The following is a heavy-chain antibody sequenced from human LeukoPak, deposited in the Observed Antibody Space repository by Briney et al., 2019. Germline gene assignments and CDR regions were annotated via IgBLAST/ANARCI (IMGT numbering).Heavy chain of an antibody. CDR2: IYYTGST. D-gene: IGHD3-9*01. V-gene: IGHV4-31*03. Sequence: SETLSLTCSVSGGSINSDNSYLSWIRQHPGKGLEWIAYIYYTGSTYYNPSLKSRLTISVGTSKNQFSLKLSSVTAADTAVYYCARAVGYDILTGYNRGWFFDLWGRGTLVTVSS. CDR3: ARAVGYDILTGYNRGWFFDL. CDR1: GGSINSDNSY. J-gene: IGHJ2*01.